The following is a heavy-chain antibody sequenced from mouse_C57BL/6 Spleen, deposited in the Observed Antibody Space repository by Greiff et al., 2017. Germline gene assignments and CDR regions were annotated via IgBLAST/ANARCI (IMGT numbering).Heavy chain of an antibody. D-gene: IGHD3-2*02. CDR1: GYTFTSYW. CDR3: AKGNRQLSLDY. J-gene: IGHJ2*01. Sequence: VQLQQPGAELVKPGASVKMSCKASGYTFTSYWITWVKQRPGQGLEWIGDIYPGSGSTNYNEKFKSKATLTVDTSSSTAYMQLSSLTSEDAAVYYGAKGNRQLSLDYWGQGTTLTVSS. CDR2: IYPGSGST. V-gene: IGHV1-55*01.